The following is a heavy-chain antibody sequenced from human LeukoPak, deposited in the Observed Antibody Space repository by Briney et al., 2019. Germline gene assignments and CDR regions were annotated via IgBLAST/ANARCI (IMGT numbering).Heavy chain of an antibody. CDR2: IYYSGTT. Sequence: SETLSLTCTVSGGSISPLYWGWIRQPPGKGLEFIGYIYYSGTTNLNPSLRSRLTLSVDTSKNQFSLKPSSVTAADTAMYYCARGGVAAKYYFDYWGPGTLVTVSS. V-gene: IGHV4-59*11. CDR3: ARGGVAAKYYFDY. D-gene: IGHD3-10*01. CDR1: GGSISPLY. J-gene: IGHJ4*02.